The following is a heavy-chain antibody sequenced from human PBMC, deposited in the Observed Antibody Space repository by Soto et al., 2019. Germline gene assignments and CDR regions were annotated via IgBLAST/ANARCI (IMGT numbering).Heavy chain of an antibody. V-gene: IGHV4-34*01. CDR1: RESVRVYY. J-gene: IGHJ6*02. Sequence: SIRCAAYRESVRVYYLSGLRQPPGKGLEWIGEINHSGSTNYNPSLKSRVTISVDTSKNQFSLKLSSVTAADTAVYYCARVGTYYYGSGSYSRGWTYYYGMDVWGQGTTVTVSS. CDR2: INHSGST. CDR3: ARVGTYYYGSGSYSRGWTYYYGMDV. D-gene: IGHD3-10*01.